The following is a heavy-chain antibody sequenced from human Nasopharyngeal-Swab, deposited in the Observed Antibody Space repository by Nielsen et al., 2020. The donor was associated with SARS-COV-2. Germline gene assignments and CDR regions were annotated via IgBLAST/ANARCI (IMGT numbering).Heavy chain of an antibody. V-gene: IGHV3-30*18. CDR1: GFLFSSYG. CDR3: AKDRKGRSSWLGWTGGYYFDY. J-gene: IGHJ4*02. CDR2: ISYDGSNK. Sequence: GESLKISCAASGFLFSSYGMHWVRQAPGKGLEWVAVISYDGSNKYYADSVKGRFTISRDNSKNTLYLQMNSLRAEDTAVYYCAKDRKGRSSWLGWTGGYYFDYWGQGTLVTVSS. D-gene: IGHD6-13*01.